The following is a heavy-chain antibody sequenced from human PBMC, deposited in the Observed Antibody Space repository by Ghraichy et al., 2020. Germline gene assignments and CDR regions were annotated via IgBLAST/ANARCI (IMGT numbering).Heavy chain of an antibody. D-gene: IGHD1-26*01. CDR2: VSGSGGST. Sequence: SCAASGFSFSSYAMSWVRQAPGKGLEWVSSVSGSGGSTYYADSVKGRFTISRDNSKNTLYLQMNSLRAEDTAVYYCAKDPGIVGAIDAFDIWGQGTMVTVSS. CDR1: GFSFSSYA. V-gene: IGHV3-23*01. J-gene: IGHJ3*02. CDR3: AKDPGIVGAIDAFDI.